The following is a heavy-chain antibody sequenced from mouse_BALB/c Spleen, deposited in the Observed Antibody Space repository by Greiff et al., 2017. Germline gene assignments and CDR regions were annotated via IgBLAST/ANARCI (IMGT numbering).Heavy chain of an antibody. Sequence: VKLMESGPGLVAPSQSLSITCTVSGFSLTSYGVHWVRQPPGKGLEWLGVIWAGGSTNYNSALMSRLSISKDNSKSQVFLKMNSLQTDDTAMYYCARDYYGSRAQFAYWGQGTLVTVSA. J-gene: IGHJ3*01. D-gene: IGHD1-1*01. CDR3: ARDYYGSRAQFAY. CDR1: GFSLTSYG. V-gene: IGHV2-9*02. CDR2: IWAGGST.